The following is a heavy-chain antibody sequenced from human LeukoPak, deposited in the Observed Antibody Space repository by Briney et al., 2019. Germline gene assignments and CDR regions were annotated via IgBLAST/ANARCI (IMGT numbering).Heavy chain of an antibody. V-gene: IGHV1-46*01. J-gene: IGHJ4*02. D-gene: IGHD2-2*01. CDR3: ATTGYCSSTSCYLDY. CDR1: GYTFTSYY. CDR2: INPSGGST. Sequence: GASVNVSFKASGYTFTSYYMHWVRQAPGQGLGWMGIINPSGGSTSYAQKFQGRVTMTRDTSTSTVYMELSSLRSEDTAVYYCATTGYCSSTSCYLDYWGQGTLVTVSS.